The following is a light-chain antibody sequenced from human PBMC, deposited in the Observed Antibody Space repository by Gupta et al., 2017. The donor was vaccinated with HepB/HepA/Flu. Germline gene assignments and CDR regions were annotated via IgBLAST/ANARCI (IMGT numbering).Light chain of an antibody. J-gene: IGLJ2*01. CDR3: QSYDRSLSGSVV. V-gene: IGLV1-40*01. CDR2: GNS. Sequence: QSVLTQPPSVSRAPGQRGTISCTGSSSNIGAGYDVHWCQQLPGTATTLPITGNSKRPSGAPDRFSGSKSGTSASLAITVLQAEDEADYYCQSYDRSLSGSVVFGGGTKLTVL. CDR1: SSNIGAGYD.